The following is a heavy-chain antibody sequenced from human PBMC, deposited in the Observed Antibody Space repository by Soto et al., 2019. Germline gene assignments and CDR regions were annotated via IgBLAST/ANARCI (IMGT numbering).Heavy chain of an antibody. Sequence: ASVKVSCKASGYTFTSYIMHWVRQAPGQRLEWMGWINAGNGNAKYSQKFQGRVTITRDTSASTAYMELSSLRSEDTAVYYCARVYYDFWSGYYDWFDPWAQGTLVTVSS. D-gene: IGHD3-3*01. CDR2: INAGNGNA. J-gene: IGHJ5*02. V-gene: IGHV1-3*01. CDR3: ARVYYDFWSGYYDWFDP. CDR1: GYTFTSYI.